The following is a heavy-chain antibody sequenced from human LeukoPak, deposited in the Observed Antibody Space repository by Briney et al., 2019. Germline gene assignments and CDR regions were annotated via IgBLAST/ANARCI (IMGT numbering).Heavy chain of an antibody. V-gene: IGHV4-59*01. Sequence: SETLSLTCTVSGGSISSYYWSWIRQPPGKGLEWIGYIYYSGSTNYNPSLKSRVTISVDTSKNQFSPKLSSVTAADTAVYYCARGAGQYGDYGWYFDYWGQGTLVTVSS. D-gene: IGHD4-17*01. J-gene: IGHJ4*02. CDR3: ARGAGQYGDYGWYFDY. CDR1: GGSISSYY. CDR2: IYYSGST.